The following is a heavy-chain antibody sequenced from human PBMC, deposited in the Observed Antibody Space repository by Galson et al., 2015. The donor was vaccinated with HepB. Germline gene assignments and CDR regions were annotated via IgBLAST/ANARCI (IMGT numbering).Heavy chain of an antibody. V-gene: IGHV1-8*01. D-gene: IGHD1-7*01. CDR2: MNPNSGNT. Sequence: SCKASGYTFTSYDINWVRQATGQGLEWMGWMNPNSGNTGYAQKFQGRVTMTRNTSISTAYMELSSLRSEDTAVYYCARGGWSITGTSPRIWYFDLWGRGTLVTVSS. J-gene: IGHJ2*01. CDR1: GYTFTSYD. CDR3: ARGGWSITGTSPRIWYFDL.